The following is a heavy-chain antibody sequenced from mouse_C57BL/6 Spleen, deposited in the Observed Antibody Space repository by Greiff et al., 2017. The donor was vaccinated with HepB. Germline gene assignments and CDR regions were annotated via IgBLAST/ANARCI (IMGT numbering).Heavy chain of an antibody. CDR2: INPNNGGT. D-gene: IGHD2-1*01. J-gene: IGHJ2*01. Sequence: VQLQQSGPELVKPGASVKISCKASGYTFTDYYMNWVKQSHGKSLEWIGDINPNNGGTSYNQKFKGKATLTVDKSSSTAYMELRSLTSEDSAVYYCARSTTYYFDYWGQGTTLTVSS. CDR1: GYTFTDYY. CDR3: ARSTTYYFDY. V-gene: IGHV1-26*01.